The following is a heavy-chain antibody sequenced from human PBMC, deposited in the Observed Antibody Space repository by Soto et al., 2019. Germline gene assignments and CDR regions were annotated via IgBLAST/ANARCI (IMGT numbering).Heavy chain of an antibody. CDR1: GLTFSSYG. V-gene: IGHV3-30*18. J-gene: IGHJ4*02. D-gene: IGHD3-22*01. CDR2: ISYDGSNK. CDR3: AKDTFYHDSSGYYTFDY. Sequence: QVQLVESGGGVVQPGRSLRLSCAASGLTFSSYGMHWVRQAPGKGLEWVAGISYDGSNKYYVDSVKGRFTISRDNSKNXXDLQMNSLRPEDTAVFFCAKDTFYHDSSGYYTFDYWGQGTLVTVSS.